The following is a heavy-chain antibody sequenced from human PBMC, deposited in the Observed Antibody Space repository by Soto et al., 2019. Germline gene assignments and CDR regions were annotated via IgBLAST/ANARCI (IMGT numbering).Heavy chain of an antibody. Sequence: EVQLVESGGGLVQPGGSLRLSCAASGFTFSDHYMDWVRQAPGKGLEWVGRSRNRGNSYTTEYVASVKGRFIISRDASNNLLYLQINSLETEDTAVYFCAKTTYGSGSYYFDSWGQGTLVTVSS. D-gene: IGHD3-10*01. V-gene: IGHV3-72*01. J-gene: IGHJ4*02. CDR1: GFTFSDHY. CDR3: AKTTYGSGSYYFDS. CDR2: SRNRGNSYTT.